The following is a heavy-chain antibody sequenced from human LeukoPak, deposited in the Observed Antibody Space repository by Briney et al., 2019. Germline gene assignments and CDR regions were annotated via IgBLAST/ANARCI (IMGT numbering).Heavy chain of an antibody. CDR3: ARVLSLPYYYDSSGYTDAFDI. J-gene: IGHJ3*02. D-gene: IGHD3-22*01. V-gene: IGHV3-21*01. Sequence: KAGGSLRLSCAASGFTFSSYSMNWVPQAPGKGLGWVSSISSSSSYIYYADSVKGRFTISRDNAKNSLYLQMNSLRAEDTAVYYCARVLSLPYYYDSSGYTDAFDIWGQGTMVTVSS. CDR1: GFTFSSYS. CDR2: ISSSSSYI.